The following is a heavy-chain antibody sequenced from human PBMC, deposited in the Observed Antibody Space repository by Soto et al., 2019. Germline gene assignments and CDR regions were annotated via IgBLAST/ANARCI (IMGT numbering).Heavy chain of an antibody. D-gene: IGHD5-18*01. CDR3: ARGPWTQEGPKYYFGF. V-gene: IGHV1-69*01. CDR2: IIPVLGRA. CDR1: GGTFDTFA. Sequence: QVQLVQSGAEVKKPGSSVKVSCKASGGTFDTFAFSWVRQAPGQGLEWLGGIIPVLGRANYAQRFQDRVSASADGSTSTAFMELSSLNSDDTAVYYCARGPWTQEGPKYYFGFWGQGTLVTVSS. J-gene: IGHJ4*02.